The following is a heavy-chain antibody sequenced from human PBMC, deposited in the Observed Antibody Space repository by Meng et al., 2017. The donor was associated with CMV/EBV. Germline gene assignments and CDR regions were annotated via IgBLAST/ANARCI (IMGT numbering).Heavy chain of an antibody. V-gene: IGHV1-2*02. J-gene: IGHJ5*02. CDR1: GDNFTDYY. CDR2: INPNSGDT. CDR3: TRDAHLTTVTPNWFDP. Sequence: QGQLVQAGAELRKPWASVKVSCKASGDNFTDYYMHWVRQAPGQGLEWMGCINPNSGDTNYAQKFQGRVTMTRDTSISTAYMELSRLRSDDTAVYYCTRDAHLTTVTPNWFDPWGQGTLVTVSS. D-gene: IGHD4-17*01.